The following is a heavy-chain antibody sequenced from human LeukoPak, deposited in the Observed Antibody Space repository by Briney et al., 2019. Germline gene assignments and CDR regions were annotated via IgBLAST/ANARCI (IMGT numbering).Heavy chain of an antibody. CDR2: ISYDGSNK. CDR3: AKYSARPPDYSSYYFDY. J-gene: IGHJ4*02. D-gene: IGHD4-11*01. CDR1: GFTFSSYG. Sequence: GGSLRLSCAASGFTFSSYGMHWVRQAPGKGLEWVAVISYDGSNKYYADSVKGRFTISRDNSKNTLYLQMNSLRAEDTAVYYCAKYSARPPDYSSYYFDYWGQGTRVTVSS. V-gene: IGHV3-30*18.